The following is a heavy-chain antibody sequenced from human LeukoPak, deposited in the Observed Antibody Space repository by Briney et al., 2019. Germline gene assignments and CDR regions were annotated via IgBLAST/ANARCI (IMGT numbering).Heavy chain of an antibody. J-gene: IGHJ4*02. CDR3: ARLVGYYDSSGYCDY. D-gene: IGHD3-22*01. CDR1: GCSFTSYW. Sequence: GESLKISCKGSGCSFTSYWIGWVRQMPGKGLEWMGIIYPGDSDTRYSPSFQGQVTISADKSISTAYLQWSSLKASDTAMYYCARLVGYYDSSGYCDYWGQGTLVTVSS. CDR2: IYPGDSDT. V-gene: IGHV5-51*01.